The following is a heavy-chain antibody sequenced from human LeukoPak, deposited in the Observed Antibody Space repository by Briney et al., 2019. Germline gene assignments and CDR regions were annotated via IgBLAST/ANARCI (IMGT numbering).Heavy chain of an antibody. CDR2: IYHSGST. Sequence: SETLSLTCAVSGGSISSGGYSWSWIRQPPGKGLEWIGYIYHSGSTYYNPSLKSRVTISVDRSKNQFSLKLSSVTAADTAVYYCARQLGYCSSTSCQGDWFDPWGQGTLVTVSS. CDR3: ARQLGYCSSTSCQGDWFDP. V-gene: IGHV4-30-2*01. J-gene: IGHJ5*02. D-gene: IGHD2-2*01. CDR1: GGSISSGGYS.